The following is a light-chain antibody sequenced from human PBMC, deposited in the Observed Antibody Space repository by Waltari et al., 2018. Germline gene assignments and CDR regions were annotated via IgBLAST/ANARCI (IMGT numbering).Light chain of an antibody. V-gene: IGLV1-44*01. CDR2: SNN. J-gene: IGLJ1*01. CDR3: AAWDDSLNGYV. Sequence: QSVLTQPPSASGTPGQRVTISCSGSSSNIGSNTVNWYQQLPGTAPKLPIYSNNQRPSGVPCRFSGSKSGTSASLAISGLQSEDEADYYCAAWDDSLNGYVFGTGTKVTVL. CDR1: SSNIGSNT.